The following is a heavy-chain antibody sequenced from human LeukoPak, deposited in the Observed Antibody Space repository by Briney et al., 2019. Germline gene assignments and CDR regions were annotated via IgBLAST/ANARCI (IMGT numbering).Heavy chain of an antibody. CDR1: GFTFSSYA. V-gene: IGHV3-23*01. J-gene: IGHJ4*02. CDR3: AKSGRFYDSSGYYYWDY. Sequence: GGSLRLSCAASGFTFSSYAMSWVRRAPGKGLEWVSAVSGGNTYYADSVRGRFIISRDNSKNTLYLQMNSLGADDTAVYYCAKSGRFYDSSGYYYWDYWGQGNLVTVPS. CDR2: VSGGNT. D-gene: IGHD3-22*01.